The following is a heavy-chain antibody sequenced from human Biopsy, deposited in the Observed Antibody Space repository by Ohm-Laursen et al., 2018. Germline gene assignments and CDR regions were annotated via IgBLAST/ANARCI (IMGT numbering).Heavy chain of an antibody. J-gene: IGHJ5*02. CDR2: MHNSGST. D-gene: IGHD3-16*01. Sequence: GTLSLTCTVSSGSISGYYWTWIRQPPGKGLEWIGSMHNSGSTYYNPSLKSRVTISIDASKNQFSLKLTSVTAADTTVYYCVRHALRLGPKKNWFDTWGQGTLVTVSS. CDR3: VRHALRLGPKKNWFDT. V-gene: IGHV4-39*01. CDR1: SGSISGYY.